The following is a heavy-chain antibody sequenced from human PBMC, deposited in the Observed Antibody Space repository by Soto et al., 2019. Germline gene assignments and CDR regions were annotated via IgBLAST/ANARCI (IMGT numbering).Heavy chain of an antibody. CDR1: GGTFSSYT. CDR3: ARTSQGSGSYYDY. D-gene: IGHD3-10*01. CDR2: IIPILGIA. V-gene: IGHV1-69*02. J-gene: IGHJ4*02. Sequence: QVQLVQSGAEVKKPGSSLKVSCKASGGTFSSYTISWVRQAPGQGLEWMGRIIPILGIANYAQKFQGRVTITADKSTSTAYMELSSLRSEDTAVYYCARTSQGSGSYYDYWGQGTLVTVSS.